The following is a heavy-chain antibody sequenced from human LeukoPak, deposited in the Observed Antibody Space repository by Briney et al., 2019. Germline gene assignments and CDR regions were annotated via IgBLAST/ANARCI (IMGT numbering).Heavy chain of an antibody. Sequence: GRSLRFSCAGSGFTFSDYAMYWVRQAPGKGLEWVAVISYDGSNKYYADSVKGQFTISRDNSKNTLYLQMNSLRPEDTAVYYCAKDSPPDYWGQGTLVTVSS. CDR2: ISYDGSNK. J-gene: IGHJ4*02. CDR3: AKDSPPDY. CDR1: GFTFSDYA. V-gene: IGHV3-30*01.